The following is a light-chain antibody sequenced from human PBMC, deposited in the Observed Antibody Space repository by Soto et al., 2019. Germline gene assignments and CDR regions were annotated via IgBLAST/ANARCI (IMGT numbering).Light chain of an antibody. CDR3: QQLNSYPGT. Sequence: DIQLTRSPSFLSASVGDRVTITCRASQGISGYLDWYQQKPGKAPKLLIYAASTLQSGVPSRFSGSGPGTEFTLTNSSLQPEDFATYCCQQLNSYPGTFGQGTKVEIK. V-gene: IGKV1-9*01. CDR2: AAS. CDR1: QGISGY. J-gene: IGKJ1*01.